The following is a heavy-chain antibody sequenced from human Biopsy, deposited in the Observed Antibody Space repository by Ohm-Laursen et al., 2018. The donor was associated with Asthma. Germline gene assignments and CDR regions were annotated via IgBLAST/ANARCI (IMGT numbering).Heavy chain of an antibody. V-gene: IGHV4-31*03. Sequence: SQTLSLTCTVSYGSTTSGGYYWTWIRQHQGKGLEWIGFIYYSGSTYYNPSLKSRVSISIDTSKNQFSLKLSSVNAADTAVYYCARAQDYYDSRGYYRSFDYWGQGTLVTVSS. J-gene: IGHJ4*02. CDR3: ARAQDYYDSRGYYRSFDY. CDR2: IYYSGST. D-gene: IGHD3-22*01. CDR1: YGSTTSGGYY.